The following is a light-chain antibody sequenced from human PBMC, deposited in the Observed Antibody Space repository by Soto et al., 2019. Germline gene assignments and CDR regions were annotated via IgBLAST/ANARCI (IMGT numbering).Light chain of an antibody. V-gene: IGKV1-27*01. CDR2: DAS. CDR1: QAIATY. Sequence: DIQMTQSPSSLSASVGDSITLTCRASQAIATYVAWYQQKPGKVPKLLIYDASTLESGVPSRFSGSGSGTDFTLTISGLQPEDVATYYCQKYNSARWTFGQGTKVDIK. CDR3: QKYNSARWT. J-gene: IGKJ1*01.